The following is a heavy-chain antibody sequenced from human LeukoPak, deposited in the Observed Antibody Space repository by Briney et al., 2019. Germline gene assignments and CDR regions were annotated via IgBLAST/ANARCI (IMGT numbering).Heavy chain of an antibody. J-gene: IGHJ6*02. D-gene: IGHD3-22*01. V-gene: IGHV4-34*01. Sequence: SETLSLTCAVYGGSFSGYYWSWIRQPPGKGLEWIGEINHSGSTNYNPSLKSRVTISLEKSKNQLSLELRSVTAADTAVYYCARGRIAMIVVVHSFYYGMDVWGQGTTVTVSS. CDR2: INHSGST. CDR1: GGSFSGYY. CDR3: ARGRIAMIVVVHSFYYGMDV.